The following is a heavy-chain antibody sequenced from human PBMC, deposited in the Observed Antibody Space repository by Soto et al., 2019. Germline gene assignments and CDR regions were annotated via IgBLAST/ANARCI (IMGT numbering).Heavy chain of an antibody. CDR1: GGSISSSSYY. Sequence: QLQLQESGPGLVKPSETLSLTCTVSGGSISSSSYYWGWIRQPPGKVLEWIGSTYYSGSTYYNPSLKSRVAISVDTSKIQCSLTLSSVTAEDTAVYYWATPLSCCDLWGYYFDYWGQGTLVTVSS. D-gene: IGHD5-12*01. CDR2: TYYSGST. J-gene: IGHJ4*02. V-gene: IGHV4-39*01. CDR3: ATPLSCCDLWGYYFDY.